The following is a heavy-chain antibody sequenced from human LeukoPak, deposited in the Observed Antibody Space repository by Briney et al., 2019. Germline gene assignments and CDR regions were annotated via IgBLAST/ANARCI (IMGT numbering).Heavy chain of an antibody. D-gene: IGHD2-2*01. CDR1: GYSFTSYW. CDR2: IYPGDSDT. J-gene: IGHJ3*02. V-gene: IGHV5-51*01. CDR3: ARAPDLDIVVVYDAFDI. Sequence: GESLKISCKGSGYSFTSYWIGWVRQMPGKGLEWMGIIYPGDSDTRYSPSFQGQVTISADKSISTAYLQWSGLKASDTAMYYCARAPDLDIVVVYDAFDIWGQGTMVTVSS.